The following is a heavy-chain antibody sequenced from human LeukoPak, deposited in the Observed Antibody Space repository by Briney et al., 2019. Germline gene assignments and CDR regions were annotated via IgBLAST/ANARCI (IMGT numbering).Heavy chain of an antibody. J-gene: IGHJ4*02. Sequence: PGGSLRLSCAASGFTFSSYGMHWVRQAPGKGLEWVAFIRYDGSNKYYADSVKGRFTISRDNSKNTLYLQMNSLRAEDTAVYYCAKESSGVTMVRGVINDWGQGTLVTVSS. CDR2: IRYDGSNK. CDR1: GFTFSSYG. V-gene: IGHV3-30*02. D-gene: IGHD3-10*01. CDR3: AKESSGVTMVRGVIND.